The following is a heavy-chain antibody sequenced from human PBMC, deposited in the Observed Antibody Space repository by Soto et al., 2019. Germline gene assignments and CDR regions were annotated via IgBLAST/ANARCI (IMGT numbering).Heavy chain of an antibody. D-gene: IGHD3-10*01. J-gene: IGHJ6*02. Sequence: KVSCKASGYTFTSYVIHWVRQAPGQSLEWMGWINPVNGDTKYSQKFKGRVTITRDTSASTAYMELSSLRSEETAVYYVARDLGTMVRGVVVYYYAMDVWGQGTTVTVSS. V-gene: IGHV1-3*01. CDR1: GYTFTSYV. CDR2: INPVNGDT. CDR3: ARDLGTMVRGVVVYYYAMDV.